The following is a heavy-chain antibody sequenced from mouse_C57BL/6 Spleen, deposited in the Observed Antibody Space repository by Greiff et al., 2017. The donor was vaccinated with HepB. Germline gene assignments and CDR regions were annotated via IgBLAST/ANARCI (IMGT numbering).Heavy chain of an antibody. CDR1: GFTFTDYY. Sequence: EVKLMESGGGLVQPGGSLSLSCAASGFTFTDYYMSWVRQPPGKALEWLGFIRNKANGYTTEYSASVKGRFTISRDNSQSILYLQMNALRAEDSATYYCARYENPWYFDVWGTGTTVTVSS. CDR3: ARYENPWYFDV. V-gene: IGHV7-3*01. J-gene: IGHJ1*03. CDR2: IRNKANGYTT.